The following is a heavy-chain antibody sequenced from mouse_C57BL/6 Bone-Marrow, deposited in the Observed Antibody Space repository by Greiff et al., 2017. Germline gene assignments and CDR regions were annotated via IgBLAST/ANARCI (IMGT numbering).Heavy chain of an antibody. CDR3: ARDPLITTVVAKGWYFDV. CDR1: GYTFTSYW. CDR2: IDPSDSYT. V-gene: IGHV1-69*01. D-gene: IGHD1-1*01. Sequence: VKLQQPGAELVMPGASVKLSCKASGYTFTSYWMHWVKQRPGQGLEWIGEIDPSDSYTNYNQKFKGKSTLTVDKSSSTAYMQISSLTSEDSAVYYCARDPLITTVVAKGWYFDVWGTGTTVTVSS. J-gene: IGHJ1*03.